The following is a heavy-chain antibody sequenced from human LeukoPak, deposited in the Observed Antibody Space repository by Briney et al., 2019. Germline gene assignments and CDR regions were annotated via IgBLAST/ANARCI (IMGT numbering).Heavy chain of an antibody. J-gene: IGHJ4*02. CDR2: IYTSGNT. Sequence: SETLSLTCTVSGGSISGNYWSWIRQPAGKGLEWIGRIYTSGNTNYNPSLKSRVTMSVDTSKNQFSLRLSSVTAADTAIYYCARRPGPTFFDYWGQGTLVTVSS. CDR3: ARRPGPTFFDY. V-gene: IGHV4-4*07. CDR1: GGSISGNY.